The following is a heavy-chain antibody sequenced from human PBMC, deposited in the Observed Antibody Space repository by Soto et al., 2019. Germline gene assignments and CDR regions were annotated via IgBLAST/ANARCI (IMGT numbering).Heavy chain of an antibody. CDR3: AKELGDSSGYFYYFDC. CDR2: ISYDGSNK. D-gene: IGHD3-22*01. Sequence: GSLRLSCAASGFTFSSYGMHWVRQAPGKGLEWVAVISYDGSNKYYADSVKGRFTISRDNSKNTLYLQMNSLRAEDTAVYYCAKELGDSSGYFYYFDCWGQGTLVTVSS. CDR1: GFTFSSYG. J-gene: IGHJ4*02. V-gene: IGHV3-30*18.